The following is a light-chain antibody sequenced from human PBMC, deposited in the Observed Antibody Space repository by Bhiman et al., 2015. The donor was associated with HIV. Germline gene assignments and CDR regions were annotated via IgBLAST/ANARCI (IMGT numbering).Light chain of an antibody. J-gene: IGLJ1*01. CDR2: QDS. Sequence: SYELTQPPSVSVSPGQTASITCSGDKLGDKYACWYQQKPGQSPVLVIYQDSERPSGIPERFSGSNSGNTATLSISETQALDEADYYCQAWDSNTGVFGTGTKVTVL. CDR1: KLGDKY. CDR3: QAWDSNTGV. V-gene: IGLV3-1*01.